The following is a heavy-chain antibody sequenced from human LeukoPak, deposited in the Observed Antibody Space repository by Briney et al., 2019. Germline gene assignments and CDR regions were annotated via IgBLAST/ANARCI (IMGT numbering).Heavy chain of an antibody. CDR2: NNGDGSTT. V-gene: IGHV3-74*01. CDR3: ARDPRNVGLAP. Sequence: GGSLRLSCVASGFSLSGYWMYWIRQAPGKGLMYISRNNGDGSTTNYADVVKGRFTMSRDNVKNTLYLQMNSLRVEDTAVYYCARDPRNVGLAPWGQGTLVTVSS. CDR1: GFSLSGYW. D-gene: IGHD2-15*01. J-gene: IGHJ5*02.